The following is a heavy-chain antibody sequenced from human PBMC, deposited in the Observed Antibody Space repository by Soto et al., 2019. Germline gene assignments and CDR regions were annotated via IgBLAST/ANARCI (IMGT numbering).Heavy chain of an antibody. V-gene: IGHV1-69*02. J-gene: IGHJ4*02. CDR1: GGTFSSYT. D-gene: IGHD6-13*01. CDR3: ARSLPTYSGSWYPSFDY. Sequence: QVQLVQSGAEVKKPGSSVKVSCKASGGTFSSYTISWVRQAPGQGLEWMGRIIPILGIANYAQKFQGRVTITADKSTRTAYMERSSLRSEDTAVYYCARSLPTYSGSWYPSFDYWGQGTLVTVSS. CDR2: IIPILGIA.